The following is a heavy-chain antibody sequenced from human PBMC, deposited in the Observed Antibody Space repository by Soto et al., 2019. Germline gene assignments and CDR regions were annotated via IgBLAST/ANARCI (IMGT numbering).Heavy chain of an antibody. CDR2: ISAYNGNT. D-gene: IGHD3-10*01. Sequence: QVQLVQSGAEVKKPGASVKVSCKASGYTFTNYGISWVRQAPGQGLEWMGWISAYNGNTKYAQKLQGRVTITTDTSTSTAYMEVRNLRSDDTAVYYCAGGVGSGSYYNQCSWFDPWGQGTLVTVSS. V-gene: IGHV1-18*01. CDR3: AGGVGSGSYYNQCSWFDP. CDR1: GYTFTNYG. J-gene: IGHJ5*02.